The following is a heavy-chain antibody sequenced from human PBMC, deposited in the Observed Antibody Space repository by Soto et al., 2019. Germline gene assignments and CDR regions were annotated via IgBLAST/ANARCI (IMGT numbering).Heavy chain of an antibody. CDR1: GFTFSSYA. D-gene: IGHD3-10*01. Sequence: GVLKISCAASGFTFSSYAMSWVRQAPGKGLEWVSAISGSGGSTYYADSVKGRFTISRDNSKNTLYLQMNSLRAEDTAVYYCAKDWLAVRGEPPTDWGQGTLVTVSS. CDR3: AKDWLAVRGEPPTD. CDR2: ISGSGGST. V-gene: IGHV3-23*01. J-gene: IGHJ4*02.